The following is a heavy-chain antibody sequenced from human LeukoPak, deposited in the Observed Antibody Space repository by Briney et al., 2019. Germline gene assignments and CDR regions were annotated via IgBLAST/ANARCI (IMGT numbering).Heavy chain of an antibody. D-gene: IGHD5-24*01. CDR2: ISYDGSNK. V-gene: IGHV3-30*04. CDR3: ARDSAHWGLQSPHRAFDI. J-gene: IGHJ3*02. Sequence: GRSLRLSCAASGFTFSSYAMHWVRQAPGKGLEWVAVISYDGSNKCYADSVKGRFTISRDNSKNTLYLQMNSLRAEDTAVYYCARDSAHWGLQSPHRAFDIWGQGTMVTVSS. CDR1: GFTFSSYA.